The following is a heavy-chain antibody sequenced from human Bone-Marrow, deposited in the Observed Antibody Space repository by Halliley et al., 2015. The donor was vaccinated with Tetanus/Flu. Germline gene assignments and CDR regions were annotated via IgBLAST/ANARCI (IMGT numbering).Heavy chain of an antibody. D-gene: IGHD1-26*01. CDR1: GGSIGGSF. V-gene: IGHV4-59*08. CDR3: ARGVGTTRLRVFDI. J-gene: IGHJ3*02. Sequence: TLSLTCTVSGGSIGGSFWSWIRQPPGKGLEWIGYLHKSGNTNYSPSLKSRVSISGDTSKNQVPLKLTSVAAADTAMYFCARGVGTTRLRVFDIWGQGTMVIVSS. CDR2: LHKSGNT.